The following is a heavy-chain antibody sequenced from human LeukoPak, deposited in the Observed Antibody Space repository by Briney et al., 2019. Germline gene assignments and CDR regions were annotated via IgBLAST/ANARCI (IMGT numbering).Heavy chain of an antibody. CDR3: ARVRIAAAGTGQWFDP. CDR1: GGSISSYY. D-gene: IGHD6-13*01. V-gene: IGHV4-59*01. Sequence: SETLSLTCTVSGGSISSYYWSWIRQPPGKGLEWIGYTYYSGSTNYNPSLKGRVTISVDTSKNQFSLKLSSVTAADTAVYYCARVRIAAAGTGQWFDPWGQGTLVTVSS. J-gene: IGHJ5*02. CDR2: TYYSGST.